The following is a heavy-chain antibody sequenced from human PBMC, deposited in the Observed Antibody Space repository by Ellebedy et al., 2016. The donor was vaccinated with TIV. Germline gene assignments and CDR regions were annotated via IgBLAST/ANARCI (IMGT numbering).Heavy chain of an antibody. CDR3: ATTGTKKSYYGMDV. J-gene: IGHJ6*02. D-gene: IGHD1-1*01. CDR2: INHSGST. CDR1: GGSFSGYY. V-gene: IGHV4-34*01. Sequence: SETLSLTXAVYGGSFSGYYWSWIRQPPGKGLEWIGEINHSGSTNYNPSLKSRVTISVDTSKNQFSLKLSSVTAADTAVYYCATTGTKKSYYGMDVWGQGTTVTVSS.